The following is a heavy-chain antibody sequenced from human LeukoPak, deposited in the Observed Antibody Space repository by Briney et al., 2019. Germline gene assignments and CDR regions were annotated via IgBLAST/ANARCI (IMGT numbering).Heavy chain of an antibody. Sequence: PSGTLSLTCAVYGGSFSGYYWSWIRQPPGKGLEWIGEINHSGSTNYNPSLKSRVTISVDTSKNQFSLKLSSVTAADTAVYYCARETSGWGDYFDYWGQGTLVTVSS. D-gene: IGHD6-19*01. CDR2: INHSGST. V-gene: IGHV4-34*01. J-gene: IGHJ4*02. CDR3: ARETSGWGDYFDY. CDR1: GGSFSGYY.